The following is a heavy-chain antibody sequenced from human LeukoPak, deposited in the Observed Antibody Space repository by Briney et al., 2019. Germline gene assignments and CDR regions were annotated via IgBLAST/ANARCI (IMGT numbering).Heavy chain of an antibody. CDR3: AKAGGGSCHSSLDF. CDR2: ICASASGT. CDR1: GFSFSSYA. D-gene: IGHD2-15*01. V-gene: IGHV3-23*01. J-gene: IGHJ4*02. Sequence: GGSLRLSCAASGFSFSSYAMSWVRRARGRGVEWVSSICASASGTYYAGCVKGRFTISRDNSKNTLDLQMNNLRAEDTAVYYCAKAGGGSCHSSLDFWGQGTLVTVSS.